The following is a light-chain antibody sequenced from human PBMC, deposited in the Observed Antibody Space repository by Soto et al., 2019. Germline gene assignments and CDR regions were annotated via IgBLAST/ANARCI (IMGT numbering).Light chain of an antibody. CDR2: EVS. CDR1: SSDVGGYNY. CDR3: CSYAGSYTYV. Sequence: QSALTQPRSVSGSPGQSVTISCTGTSSDVGGYNYVSWYLQHPGKAPKLMIYEVSKRPSGVPDRFSGSRAGNTASLTISGLQAEDEADYYCCSYAGSYTYVFGPGTKLTVL. V-gene: IGLV2-11*01. J-gene: IGLJ1*01.